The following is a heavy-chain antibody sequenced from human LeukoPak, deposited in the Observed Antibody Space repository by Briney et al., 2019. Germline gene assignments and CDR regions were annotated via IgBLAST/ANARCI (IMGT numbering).Heavy chain of an antibody. CDR2: IYHSGST. J-gene: IGHJ4*02. V-gene: IGHV4-30-2*01. CDR1: GGSISSGGYY. Sequence: SQTLSLTCTVSGGSISSGGYYWSWIRQPLGKGLEWIGYIYHSGSTYYNPSLKSRVTISVDRSKNQFSLKLSSVTAADTAVYYCARGDNFQIRVDYWGQGTLVTVSS. CDR3: ARGDNFQIRVDY. D-gene: IGHD1-20*01.